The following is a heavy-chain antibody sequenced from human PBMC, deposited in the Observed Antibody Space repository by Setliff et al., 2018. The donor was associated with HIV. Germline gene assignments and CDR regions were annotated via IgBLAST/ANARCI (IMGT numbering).Heavy chain of an antibody. CDR3: VRDPIKGDPDYFDY. CDR1: GFTFSSYE. J-gene: IGHJ4*02. D-gene: IGHD1-20*01. V-gene: IGHV3-48*03. Sequence: HPGGSLRLPCAASGFTFSSYEMNWVRQAPGKGLEWVSYISSSGGTIYYTDSVKGRFTISRDNAKNSLFLQMNSLGVEDTALYYCVRDPIKGDPDYFDYWGQGTLVTVSS. CDR2: ISSSGGTI.